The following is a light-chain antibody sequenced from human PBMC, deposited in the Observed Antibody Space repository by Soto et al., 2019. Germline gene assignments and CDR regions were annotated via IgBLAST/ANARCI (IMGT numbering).Light chain of an antibody. Sequence: EIGLTQSPCTLSSSPWDTATLSCRASQTVGSRYLAWYQQKPCHAPRLLIYGASNRATGIPDRCSGSGSGTDFTLTISILDPEDFAVFYCQQYGNSPLTFGRGTKVDIK. CDR1: QTVGSRY. CDR2: GAS. J-gene: IGKJ4*01. V-gene: IGKV3-20*01. CDR3: QQYGNSPLT.